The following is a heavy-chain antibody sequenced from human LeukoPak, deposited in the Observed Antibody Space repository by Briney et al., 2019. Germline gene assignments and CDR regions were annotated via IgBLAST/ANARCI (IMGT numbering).Heavy chain of an antibody. CDR2: ISSSSSYI. CDR1: GFTFSSYS. Sequence: SGGSLRLSCAASGFTFSSYSMNWVRQAPGKGLEWVSSISSSSSYIYYADSVKGRFTISRDNAKNSLYLQMNSLRAEDTAVYYCARDPGEAHTTVVPAAIWGQGTLVTVSS. D-gene: IGHD2-2*01. V-gene: IGHV3-21*01. J-gene: IGHJ4*02. CDR3: ARDPGEAHTTVVPAAI.